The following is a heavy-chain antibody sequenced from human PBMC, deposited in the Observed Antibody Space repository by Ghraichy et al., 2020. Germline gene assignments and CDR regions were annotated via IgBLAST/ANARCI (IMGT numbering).Heavy chain of an antibody. CDR3: AREEWSYGSYYYYGMDG. CDR2: INSDGSST. V-gene: IGHV3-74*01. D-gene: IGHD5-18*01. CDR1: GFTFSSYW. Sequence: GSLRLSCAASGFTFSSYWMHWVRKAPGKGLVWVSRINSDGSSTSYADSVKGRFTISRDNATNPLYLQRNSLRAEDTAGYYCAREEWSYGSYYYYGMDGWGQGTTVTVSS. J-gene: IGHJ6*02.